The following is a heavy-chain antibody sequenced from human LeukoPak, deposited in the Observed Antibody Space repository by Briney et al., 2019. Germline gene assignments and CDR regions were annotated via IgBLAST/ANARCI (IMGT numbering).Heavy chain of an antibody. CDR2: IYYTGST. J-gene: IGHJ5*02. CDR1: GGSFSGYY. CDR3: ARGVYCGGDCYWFDP. V-gene: IGHV4-59*08. D-gene: IGHD2-21*02. Sequence: SETLSLTCAVYGGSFSGYYWSWIRQPPGKGLEWIAYIYYTGSTNYNPSLKSRVTISVDTSKNQFSLKLSSVTAADTAVYYCARGVYCGGDCYWFDPWGQGTLVTVSS.